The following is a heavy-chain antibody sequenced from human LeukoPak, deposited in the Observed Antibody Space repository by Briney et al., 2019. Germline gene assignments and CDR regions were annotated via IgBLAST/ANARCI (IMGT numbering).Heavy chain of an antibody. CDR1: GVSISSGVYY. Sequence: SQTLSLTCTVSGVSISSGVYYWSWIRQHPGKGLEWIGYIYYSGSTYSNPSLKSRLTMSVDISKNQFSLKLSSVTAADTAVYYCARGVKGLRGAFDIWGQGTMVTVSS. J-gene: IGHJ3*02. CDR3: ARGVKGLRGAFDI. V-gene: IGHV4-31*03. CDR2: IYYSGST. D-gene: IGHD3-10*01.